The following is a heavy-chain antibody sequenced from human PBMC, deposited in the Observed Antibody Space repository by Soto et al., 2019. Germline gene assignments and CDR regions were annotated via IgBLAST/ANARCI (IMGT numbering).Heavy chain of an antibody. CDR3: ARKGAAASYAHYYMDV. Sequence: SETLSLTCTVSGGSISPFYWSWIRQPPGKGLEWIGYVYYSGNTNYNPSLESRVTISVDTSRNRFSLNLTSATAADTAVYYCARKGAAASYAHYYMDVWGRGTAVTVSS. CDR1: GGSISPFY. D-gene: IGHD6-13*01. J-gene: IGHJ6*03. V-gene: IGHV4-59*01. CDR2: VYYSGNT.